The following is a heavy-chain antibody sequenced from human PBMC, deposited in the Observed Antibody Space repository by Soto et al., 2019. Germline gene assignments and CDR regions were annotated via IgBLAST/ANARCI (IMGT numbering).Heavy chain of an antibody. J-gene: IGHJ4*02. Sequence: QITFKESGPTLVKPKQTLALTCTFSGFSVTSDGVGVGWIRQPPGKALEWLAVIFCEDDKRYRPSLESRLSIARDTSKDQVFLTMTNMESVDTATYYCALLNDGDYTFWGQGTRVTFSS. V-gene: IGHV2-5*02. D-gene: IGHD4-17*01. CDR2: IFCEDDK. CDR3: ALLNDGDYTF. CDR1: GFSVTSDGVG.